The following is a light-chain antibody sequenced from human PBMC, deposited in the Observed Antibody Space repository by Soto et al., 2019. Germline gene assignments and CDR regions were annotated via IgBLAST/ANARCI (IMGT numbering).Light chain of an antibody. J-gene: IGKJ1*01. CDR3: QQYNDWPPRT. Sequence: EIVMTQSPATLSVSPGDRATLSCRASQSVSINLAWYQQKPGQAPRFLIYGASTRATGVPGRFSGSGSGTEFTLTISALQSEDFAVYYCQQYNDWPPRTFGQGTKVDIK. V-gene: IGKV3-15*01. CDR2: GAS. CDR1: QSVSIN.